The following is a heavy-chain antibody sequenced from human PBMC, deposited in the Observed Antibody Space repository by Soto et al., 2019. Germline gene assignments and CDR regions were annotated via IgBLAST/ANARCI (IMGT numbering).Heavy chain of an antibody. CDR3: ARSVAVPGAHIDY. CDR1: GGSISGSY. J-gene: IGHJ4*02. CDR2: VYYTGST. Sequence: SETLSLTCSVSGGSISGSYWSWIRQSPGKGLEWLGYVYYTGSTNYSPSPRSRVSISVDTSKNEFSLRLSSVTAADTAVYFCARSVAVPGAHIDYWGQGTQVTVSS. V-gene: IGHV4-59*01. D-gene: IGHD2-8*02.